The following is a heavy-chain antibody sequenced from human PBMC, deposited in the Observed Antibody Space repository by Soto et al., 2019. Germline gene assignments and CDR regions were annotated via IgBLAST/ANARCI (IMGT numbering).Heavy chain of an antibody. D-gene: IGHD6-13*01. CDR1: GGSISNSSYL. V-gene: IGHV4-39*07. CDR2: VSYSGST. Sequence: SETLSLTCTVSGGSISNSSYLWGWIRQPPGKGLQWIGSVSYSGSTYYNPSLKSRVTISVDTSKTQSSLRLSSVTAADTAVYYCARVRGSSWYWFDPWGQGTLVTVSS. J-gene: IGHJ5*02. CDR3: ARVRGSSWYWFDP.